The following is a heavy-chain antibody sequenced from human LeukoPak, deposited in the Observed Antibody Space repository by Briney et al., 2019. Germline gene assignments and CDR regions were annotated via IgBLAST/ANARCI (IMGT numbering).Heavy chain of an antibody. Sequence: SETLSLTCAVYGGSFSDDYWSWIRQPPGKGLEWIGEINHSGSTNYNPSLTSRVTISVDTSKNQFSLKLSSVTAADTAVYYCARHKDYYYSYMDVWGKGTTVTISS. J-gene: IGHJ6*03. CDR3: ARHKDYYYSYMDV. CDR2: INHSGST. V-gene: IGHV4-34*01. CDR1: GGSFSDDY.